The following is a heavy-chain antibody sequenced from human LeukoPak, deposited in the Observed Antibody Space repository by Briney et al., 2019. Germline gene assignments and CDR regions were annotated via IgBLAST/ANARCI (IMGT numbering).Heavy chain of an antibody. CDR1: GYSFTGHF. V-gene: IGHV1-2*02. Sequence: GASVKVSCKASGYSFTGHFMHWVRQAPGQGLEWMGWINPNSGGTKYAQKFQGRVTMTRDTSITTVYMELSSLRSDDTAVYYCARSRIQLWIDFWGQGTLVTVSS. J-gene: IGHJ5*01. CDR2: INPNSGGT. CDR3: ARSRIQLWIDF. D-gene: IGHD5-18*01.